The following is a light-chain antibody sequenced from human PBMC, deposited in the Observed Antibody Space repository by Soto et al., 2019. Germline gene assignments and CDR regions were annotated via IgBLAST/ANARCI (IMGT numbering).Light chain of an antibody. V-gene: IGKV1-5*03. CDR3: QQYNSYIFT. CDR2: KAT. J-gene: IGKJ3*01. CDR1: QSINNC. Sequence: DIQMTQSPSTLSASVGDRVTITCRASQSINNCLAWYQQNSGKAPKLLISKATSLESGVPSRFSGSGSGTEFTLTISSLQPDDCATYYCQQYNSYIFTFGPGTKVYIK.